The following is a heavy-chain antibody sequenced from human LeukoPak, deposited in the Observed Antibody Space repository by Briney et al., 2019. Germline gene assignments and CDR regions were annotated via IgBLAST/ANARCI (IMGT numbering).Heavy chain of an antibody. V-gene: IGHV3-73*01. Sequence: AGGSLRLSCAASGFTFSGSAMHWVRQASGKGLEWVARIRSKANSYATAYAASVKGRFTVSRDDSKNTAYLQMNSLKTEDTAVYYCTRLLEGLDPWGQGTLVTVSS. CDR1: GFTFSGSA. CDR2: IRSKANSYAT. J-gene: IGHJ5*02. D-gene: IGHD1-1*01. CDR3: TRLLEGLDP.